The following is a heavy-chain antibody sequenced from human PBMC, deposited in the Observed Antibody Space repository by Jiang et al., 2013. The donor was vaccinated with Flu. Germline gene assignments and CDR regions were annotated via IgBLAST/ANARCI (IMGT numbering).Heavy chain of an antibody. Sequence: QLVESGGGVVQPGRSLRLSCAASGFTFSSYGMHWVRQAPGKGLEWVAVISYDGSNKYYADSVKGRFTISRDNSKNTLYLQMDSLRVEDTAVYFCTRGTTPGGVLYGMDVWGQGTTVTVSS. J-gene: IGHJ6*02. CDR1: GFTFSSYG. D-gene: IGHD2/OR15-2a*01. CDR2: ISYDGSNK. CDR3: TRGTTPGGVLYGMDV. V-gene: IGHV3-30*03.